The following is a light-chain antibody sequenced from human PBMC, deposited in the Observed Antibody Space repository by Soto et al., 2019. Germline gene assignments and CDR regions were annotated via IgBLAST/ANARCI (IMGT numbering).Light chain of an antibody. CDR1: SSYFGTYNL. J-gene: IGLJ1*01. CDR3: SSYTSSSTPYV. CDR2: EAT. Sequence: VLTQPASVSGSPGQSITISCTGTSSYFGTYNLVSWYQHHPGKAPKLLIYEATKRPPGVSNRFSGSKSGNTASLTISGLQAEDEADYYCSSYTSSSTPYVFGTGTKVTVL. V-gene: IGLV2-14*02.